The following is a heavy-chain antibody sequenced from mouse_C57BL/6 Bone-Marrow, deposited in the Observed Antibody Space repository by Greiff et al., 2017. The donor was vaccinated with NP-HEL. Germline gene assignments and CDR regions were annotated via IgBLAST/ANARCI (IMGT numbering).Heavy chain of an antibody. Sequence: QVQLQQPGAELVMPGASVKLSCKASGYTFTSYWMHWVKQRPGQGLEWIGEIDPSDSYTNYNQKFKGKSTLTVDKSSSTAYMQLSSLTSEDSGVYYCARGTVVATVDYWGQGTSVTVSS. V-gene: IGHV1-69*01. D-gene: IGHD1-1*01. CDR1: GYTFTSYW. CDR2: IDPSDSYT. CDR3: ARGTVVATVDY. J-gene: IGHJ4*01.